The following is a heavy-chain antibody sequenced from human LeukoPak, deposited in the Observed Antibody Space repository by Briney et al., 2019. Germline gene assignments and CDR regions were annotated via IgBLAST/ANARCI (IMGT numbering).Heavy chain of an antibody. V-gene: IGHV1-69*05. Sequence: SVKVSCKASGGTFSSYAISWVRQAPGQGLEWMGGIIPIFGTANYAQKFQGRVTMTRNTAISTAYMELSSLRSEDTAVYYCARGLSPWLYYDSSGRTFDYRGQGTLVTISS. CDR1: GGTFSSYA. CDR2: IIPIFGTA. D-gene: IGHD3-22*01. CDR3: ARGLSPWLYYDSSGRTFDY. J-gene: IGHJ4*02.